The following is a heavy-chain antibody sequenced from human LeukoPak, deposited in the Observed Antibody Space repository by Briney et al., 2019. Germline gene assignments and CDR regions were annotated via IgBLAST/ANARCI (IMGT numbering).Heavy chain of an antibody. J-gene: IGHJ4*02. CDR2: INPSGGST. CDR3: ARDPTYYDSSGYLDY. V-gene: IGHV1-46*01. D-gene: IGHD3-22*01. Sequence: MHWVRQAPGQGLEWMGIINPSGGSTSYAQKFQGRVTMTRDTSTSTVYMELSSLRSEDTAVYYCARDPTYYDSSGYLDYWGQGTLVTVSS.